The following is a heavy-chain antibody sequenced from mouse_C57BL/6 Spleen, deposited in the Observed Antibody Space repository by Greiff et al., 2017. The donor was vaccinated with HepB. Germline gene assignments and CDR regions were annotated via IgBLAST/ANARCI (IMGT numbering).Heavy chain of an antibody. CDR2: IDPSDSYT. CDR1: GYTFTSYW. Sequence: VQLQQPGAELVMPGASVKLSCKASGYTFTSYWMHWVKQRPGQGLEWIGEIDPSDSYTNYNQKFKGKSTLTVDKSSSTAYMQLSSLTSEDSAVYYCALTGPYFDYWGQGTTLTVSS. CDR3: ALTGPYFDY. J-gene: IGHJ2*01. D-gene: IGHD4-1*01. V-gene: IGHV1-69*01.